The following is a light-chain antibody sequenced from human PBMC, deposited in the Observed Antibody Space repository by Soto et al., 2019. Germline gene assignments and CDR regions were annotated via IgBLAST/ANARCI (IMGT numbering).Light chain of an antibody. J-gene: IGKJ1*01. V-gene: IGKV1-39*01. Sequence: DIQMTQSPSSLSASVGDRVTITCRASQSITGYLNWYQQKPGKVPKLLIYAASTLQSGVPSRFSGSGSGTDFTLTLSSLQAEDSAPYCCPLSFFAPWTF. CDR2: AAS. CDR1: QSITGY. CDR3: PLSFFAPWT.